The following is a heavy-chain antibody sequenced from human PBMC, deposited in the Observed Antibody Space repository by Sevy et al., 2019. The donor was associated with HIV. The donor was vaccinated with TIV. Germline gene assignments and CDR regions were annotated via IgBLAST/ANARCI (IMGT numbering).Heavy chain of an antibody. CDR3: ARERGNYDVVTGYAWFFDY. D-gene: IGHD3-9*01. CDR2: IKSKSYSGTT. V-gene: IGHV3-49*04. Sequence: GGSLRLSCTTSGFTFGDYTLSWVRQAPGKGLEWVAFIKSKSYSGTTEYAASVKGRFTISRDDSKSIAYLQMNSLNTEDTAIYFCARERGNYDVVTGYAWFFDYWGQGTLVTVSS. J-gene: IGHJ4*02. CDR1: GFTFGDYT.